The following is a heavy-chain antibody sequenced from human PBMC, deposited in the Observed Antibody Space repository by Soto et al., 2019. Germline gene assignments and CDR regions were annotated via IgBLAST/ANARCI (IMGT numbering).Heavy chain of an antibody. Sequence: GASVKVSCTVSVYSLTELSMHWVRQAPGKGLEWMGGFDPEDGATIYAQKFQGRVTMTSDTSTSTAYMELRSLRSDDTAVYYCARGDTLMWFDYWGQGTLVTVSS. CDR1: VYSLTELS. V-gene: IGHV1-24*01. CDR2: FDPEDGAT. D-gene: IGHD5-18*01. CDR3: ARGDTLMWFDY. J-gene: IGHJ4*02.